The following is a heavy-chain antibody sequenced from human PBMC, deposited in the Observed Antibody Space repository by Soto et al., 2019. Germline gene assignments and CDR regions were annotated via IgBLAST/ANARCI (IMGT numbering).Heavy chain of an antibody. Sequence: PSETLSLTCTVSGGSISSYYWSWIRQPPGKGLEWIGYIYYSGSTNYNPSLKSRVTISVDTSKNQFSLKLSSVTAADTAVYYCARAEMATIYRVDYWGQGTLVTISS. CDR2: IYYSGST. J-gene: IGHJ4*02. CDR3: ARAEMATIYRVDY. D-gene: IGHD5-12*01. CDR1: GGSISSYY. V-gene: IGHV4-59*01.